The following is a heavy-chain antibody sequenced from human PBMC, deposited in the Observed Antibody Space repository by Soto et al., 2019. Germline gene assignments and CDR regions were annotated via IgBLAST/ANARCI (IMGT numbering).Heavy chain of an antibody. J-gene: IGHJ6*02. CDR1: GFTFSSYG. Sequence: QVQLVESGGGVVQPGRSLRLSCTASGFTFSSYGMHWVRQAPGKGLEWVAVIWYDGSNKYYADSVKGRFTISRDNSKNTLYLQMNSLRVEDTAVYYCARGTFNYYSGMDVWGQGTTVTVSS. CDR2: IWYDGSNK. V-gene: IGHV3-33*03. CDR3: ARGTFNYYSGMDV. D-gene: IGHD1-1*01.